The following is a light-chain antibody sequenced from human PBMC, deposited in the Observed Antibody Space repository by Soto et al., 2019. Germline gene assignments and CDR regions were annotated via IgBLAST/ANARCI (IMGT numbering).Light chain of an antibody. CDR1: QGLSNY. Sequence: DIQMTQYPSSLSASVGDRVTITCRASQGLSNYLAWYQQKPGKVPKLLIYAASTLQSGVPSRFSGSGSGTVCTQTISSLQPEDVATYYCQKYNSAPPFTFGPGTKVDI. CDR2: AAS. J-gene: IGKJ3*01. CDR3: QKYNSAPPFT. V-gene: IGKV1-27*01.